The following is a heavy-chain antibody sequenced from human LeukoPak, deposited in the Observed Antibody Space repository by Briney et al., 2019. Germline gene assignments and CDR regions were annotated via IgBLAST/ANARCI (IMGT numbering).Heavy chain of an antibody. Sequence: PGGSLRLSCAASGFTFDDYTMHWVRQAPGKGLEWVSLISWDGGSTYYADSVKGRLTISRDNSKNSLYLQMNSLRTEDTALYYCAKGTPAVAGYLDYWGQGTLVTVSS. CDR1: GFTFDDYT. J-gene: IGHJ4*02. D-gene: IGHD6-19*01. CDR3: AKGTPAVAGYLDY. V-gene: IGHV3-43*01. CDR2: ISWDGGST.